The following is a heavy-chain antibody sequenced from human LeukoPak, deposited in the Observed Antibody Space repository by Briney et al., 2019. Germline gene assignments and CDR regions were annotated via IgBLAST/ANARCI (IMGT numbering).Heavy chain of an antibody. V-gene: IGHV3-21*01. Sequence: GGSLRLSCAASGFTFSSYSMNWVRQAPGKGLEWVSSISSSSTYIYYAVSVKGRFTISRDNAENSLYLQMNSLRAEDTAVYYCARSINYSNYLLDYWGQGTRVTVSS. D-gene: IGHD4-11*01. CDR2: ISSSSTYI. CDR3: ARSINYSNYLLDY. CDR1: GFTFSSYS. J-gene: IGHJ4*02.